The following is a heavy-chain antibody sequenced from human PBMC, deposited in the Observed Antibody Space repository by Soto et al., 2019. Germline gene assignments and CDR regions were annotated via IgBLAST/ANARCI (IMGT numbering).Heavy chain of an antibody. D-gene: IGHD3-16*01. J-gene: IGHJ6*02. CDR1: GFTFSSYA. Sequence: ESGGGLVQPGGSLRLSCAASGFTFSSYAMHWVRQAPGKGLEYVSAISRNGGSTYYANSVKGRFTISRDNSKNTLYLQMGSLRAEDMAVYYCARDVFDTYGMDVWGQGTTVTVSS. V-gene: IGHV3-64*01. CDR2: ISRNGGST. CDR3: ARDVFDTYGMDV.